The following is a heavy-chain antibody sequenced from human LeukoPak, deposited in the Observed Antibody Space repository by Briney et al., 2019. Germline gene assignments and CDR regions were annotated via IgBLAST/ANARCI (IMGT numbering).Heavy chain of an antibody. CDR2: IYHSGST. CDR3: ARRSVVTAINGDWFDP. CDR1: GGSISSGGYS. Sequence: NPSETLSLTCAVSGGSISSGGYSWSWIRQPPGKGLEWIGYIYHSGSTYYNPSLKSRVTISVDRSKNQFSLKLSSVTAADTAVYYCARRSVVTAINGDWFDPWGQGTLVTVSS. V-gene: IGHV4-30-2*01. J-gene: IGHJ5*02. D-gene: IGHD2-21*02.